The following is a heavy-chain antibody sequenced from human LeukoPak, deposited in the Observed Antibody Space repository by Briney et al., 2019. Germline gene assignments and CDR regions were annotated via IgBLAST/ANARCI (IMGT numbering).Heavy chain of an antibody. Sequence: PGGSLRLSCAASGFTFSNYWMHWVRQAPGKGLVWVSRINSDGRSTNYADSVKGRFTISRDNAKNSLYLQMNSLRAEDTAVYYCARDLGYSSGPNYWGQGTRVTVSS. D-gene: IGHD6-19*01. CDR2: INSDGRST. V-gene: IGHV3-74*01. J-gene: IGHJ4*02. CDR3: ARDLGYSSGPNY. CDR1: GFTFSNYW.